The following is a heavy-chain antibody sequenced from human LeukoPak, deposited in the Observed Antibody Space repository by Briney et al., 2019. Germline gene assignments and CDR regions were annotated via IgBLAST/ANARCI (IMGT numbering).Heavy chain of an antibody. V-gene: IGHV3-23*01. Sequence: PGGSLRLSCAASGFTFSTYAMTWVRQAPGKGLDWVSGITGNGGSTYYADSVKGRFTISRDNSKNTLYLQMDSLRSEDTAVYYCAASGSYGPALSFDYWGQGTLVTVSS. D-gene: IGHD1-26*01. J-gene: IGHJ4*02. CDR2: ITGNGGST. CDR1: GFTFSTYA. CDR3: AASGSYGPALSFDY.